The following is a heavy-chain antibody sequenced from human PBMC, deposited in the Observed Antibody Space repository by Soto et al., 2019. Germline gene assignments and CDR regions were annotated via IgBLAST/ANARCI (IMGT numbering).Heavy chain of an antibody. V-gene: IGHV3-15*07. Sequence: PGGSRRLSCAASGFTFSSYAMHWVRQAPGKGLEWVGRIKSKTDYGTTDYAAPVKGRFTISRDDSKNTLYLQMNSLKTEDTALYYCTTDGPFTVPGDYWGQGTLVTVSS. D-gene: IGHD4-17*01. CDR2: IKSKTDYGTT. J-gene: IGHJ4*02. CDR1: GFTFSSYA. CDR3: TTDGPFTVPGDY.